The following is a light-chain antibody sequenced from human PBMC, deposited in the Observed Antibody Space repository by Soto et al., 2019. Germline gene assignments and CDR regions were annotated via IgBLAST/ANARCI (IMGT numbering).Light chain of an antibody. CDR1: QNIGNK. V-gene: IGKV3-15*01. J-gene: IGKJ1*01. Sequence: IVITQSPGTLSVSPGERATLSCRASQNIGNKVGWYQQKPGQAPRILIYGASTRETGIPVRFSGRGSGTEFTLTITSLRPEDFGVYYCQQYRSWTRTFGQGTKVDIK. CDR3: QQYRSWTRT. CDR2: GAS.